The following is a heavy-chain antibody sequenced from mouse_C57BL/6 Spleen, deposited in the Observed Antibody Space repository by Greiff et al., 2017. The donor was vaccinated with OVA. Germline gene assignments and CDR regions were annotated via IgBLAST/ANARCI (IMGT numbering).Heavy chain of an antibody. V-gene: IGHV1-55*01. CDR3: ARGVRDGYLFDY. CDR2: IYPGSGST. Sequence: QVQLQQPGAELAKPGASVKMSCKASGYTFTSYWITWVKQRPGQGLEWIGDIYPGSGSTNYNEKFKSKATLTVDTSSSTAYMQLSSLTSEDSAVYYCARGVRDGYLFDYWGQGTTLTVSS. D-gene: IGHD2-3*01. CDR1: GYTFTSYW. J-gene: IGHJ2*01.